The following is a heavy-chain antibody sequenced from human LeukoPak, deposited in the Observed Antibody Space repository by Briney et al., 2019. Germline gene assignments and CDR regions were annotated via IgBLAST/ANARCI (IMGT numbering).Heavy chain of an antibody. CDR1: GFTFSSYA. CDR2: ISGSGGST. V-gene: IGHV3-23*01. Sequence: GGSLRLSCAASGFTFSSYAMSWVRQAPGKGLEWVSAISGSGGSTYYADSVKGRFTISIDNSKNTLYLQMNSLRAEDTAVYYCATYASSGYYLADYGGQGTLVTVSS. CDR3: ATYASSGYYLADY. J-gene: IGHJ4*02. D-gene: IGHD3-22*01.